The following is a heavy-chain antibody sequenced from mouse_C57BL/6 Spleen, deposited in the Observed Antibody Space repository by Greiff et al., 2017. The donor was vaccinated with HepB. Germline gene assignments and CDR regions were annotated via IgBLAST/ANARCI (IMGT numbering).Heavy chain of an antibody. CDR1: GYTFTDYY. J-gene: IGHJ3*01. Sequence: EVQLQQSGPELVKPGASVKISCKASGYTFTDYYMNWVKQSHGKSLEWIGDINPNNGGTSYNQKFKGKATLTVDKSSSTAYLELRSLTSEDSAVYYCARRYYYGSSDCFAYWGQGTLVTVSA. D-gene: IGHD1-1*01. V-gene: IGHV1-26*01. CDR2: INPNNGGT. CDR3: ARRYYYGSSDCFAY.